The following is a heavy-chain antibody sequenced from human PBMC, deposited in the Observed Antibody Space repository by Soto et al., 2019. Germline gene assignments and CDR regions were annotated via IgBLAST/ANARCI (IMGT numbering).Heavy chain of an antibody. CDR1: FTFSMYS. V-gene: IGHV3-21*01. D-gene: IGHD1-26*01. CDR3: TRDQGGSYDSWFDP. Sequence: EVQVVESGGGLVQPGGSLRLSCSFTFSMYSMNWVRQAPGKGLEWVASISSGGDYIKYADSVKGRFIISRDNAKNSVSLQMNSLRVDDTAIYFCTRDQGGSYDSWFDPWGQGTLVTVSS. CDR2: ISSGGDYI. J-gene: IGHJ5*02.